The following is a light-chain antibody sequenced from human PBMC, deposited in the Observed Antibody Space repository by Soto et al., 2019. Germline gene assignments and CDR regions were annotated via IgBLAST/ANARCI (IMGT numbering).Light chain of an antibody. CDR2: GSS. V-gene: IGKV3-20*01. J-gene: IGKJ1*01. CDR3: QQYGSSPRT. CDR1: QSAGSNS. Sequence: EVVLTQSPGTLSLSPGERATLSCRASQSAGSNSVAWYQQKPGQAPRLLIYGSSSRATGIPDRFSGSGSGTDFTLTVSRLEPEDFAVYYCQQYGSSPRTFGKGTKVDIK.